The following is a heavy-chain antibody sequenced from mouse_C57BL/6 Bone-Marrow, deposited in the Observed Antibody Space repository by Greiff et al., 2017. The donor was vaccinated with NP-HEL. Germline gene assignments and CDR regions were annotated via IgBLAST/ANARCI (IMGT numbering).Heavy chain of an antibody. J-gene: IGHJ3*01. CDR2: LSPGRGST. CDR3: AGQLRLPWFAY. V-gene: IGHV1-55*01. D-gene: IGHD3-2*02. Sequence: QVQLQQPGAELVKPGASVKMSCKASGYTFTSYWITWVKQRPGQGLEWIGDLSPGRGSTTSHEKFKSKATLTVATASSTAYMQLSSLTSEDAAVYDCAGQLRLPWFAYWGQGTRVTVSA. CDR1: GYTFTSYW.